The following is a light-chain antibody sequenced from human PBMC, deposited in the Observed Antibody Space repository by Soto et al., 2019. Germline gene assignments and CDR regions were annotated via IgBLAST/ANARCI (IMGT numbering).Light chain of an antibody. CDR1: QSVSSY. CDR3: QQRSNWPRFT. Sequence: EIVLTQSPATLSLSPGERATLSCRASQSVSSYLAWYQQKPGQAPRLLIYDASNRATGIPARFSGSGSGTDFTLNISSLEPEEFAVYYCQQRSNWPRFTFGPGTKVEIK. V-gene: IGKV3-11*01. CDR2: DAS. J-gene: IGKJ3*01.